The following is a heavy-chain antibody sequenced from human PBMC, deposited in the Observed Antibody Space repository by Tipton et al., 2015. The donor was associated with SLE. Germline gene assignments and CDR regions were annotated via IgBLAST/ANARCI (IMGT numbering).Heavy chain of an antibody. Sequence: LRLSCTVSGGSISSSSYYWGWIRQPPGKGLEWIGSIHYSGSTYYNPSLKSRVTISVDTSKNQFSLKLSSVTAADTAVYYCARLRFLGGFDYWGQGTLVTVSS. D-gene: IGHD3-3*01. CDR3: ARLRFLGGFDY. V-gene: IGHV4-39*07. J-gene: IGHJ4*02. CDR2: IHYSGST. CDR1: GGSISSSSYY.